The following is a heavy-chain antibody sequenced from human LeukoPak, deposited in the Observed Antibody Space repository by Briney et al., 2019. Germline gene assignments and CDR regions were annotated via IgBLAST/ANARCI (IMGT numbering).Heavy chain of an antibody. CDR1: GGSISSYY. D-gene: IGHD6-13*01. J-gene: IGHJ4*02. CDR2: IYYSGST. Sequence: RASETLSLTCTVSGGSISSYYWSWIRQPPGKGLEWIGYIYYSGSTNYNPSLKSRVTISVDTSKNQFSLKLSSVTAADTAVYYCARGNIAAAGTGFDYWGQGTLVTVSS. CDR3: ARGNIAAAGTGFDY. V-gene: IGHV4-59*12.